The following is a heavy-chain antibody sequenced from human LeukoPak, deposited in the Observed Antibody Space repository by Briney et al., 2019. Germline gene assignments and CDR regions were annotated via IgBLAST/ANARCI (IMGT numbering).Heavy chain of an antibody. J-gene: IGHJ4*02. Sequence: SWVRQAPGKGLEWIGYVYYTGSTYYNPSLKSRLTISVDTSKNQFSLRLHSVTAADTAVYYCARERGSYYYFDYWGQGTLVTVSS. CDR3: ARERGSYYYFDY. CDR2: VYYTGST. D-gene: IGHD1-26*01. V-gene: IGHV4-30-4*01.